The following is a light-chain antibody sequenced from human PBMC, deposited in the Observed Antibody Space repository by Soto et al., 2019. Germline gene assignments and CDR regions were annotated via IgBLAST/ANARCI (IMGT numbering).Light chain of an antibody. V-gene: IGKV1-5*03. CDR1: QSISSW. J-gene: IGKJ4*01. Sequence: DIQMTQSPSTLSASVGDRVTITCRASQSISSWLAWYQQKPGKAPKLLIYEASSLKSGVPSRFSGSGSATEFTLTISSLQPDDFATYYCEDYSSSSGLTFGGGTKVDIQ. CDR3: EDYSSSSGLT. CDR2: EAS.